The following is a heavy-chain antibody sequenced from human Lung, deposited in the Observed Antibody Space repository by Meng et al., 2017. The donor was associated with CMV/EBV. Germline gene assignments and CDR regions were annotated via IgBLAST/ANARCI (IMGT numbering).Heavy chain of an antibody. CDR2: INPSGGST. CDR3: ARKQVLGAMDY. V-gene: IGHV1-46*01. CDR1: GYTFTSYY. Sequence: ASVXVSCKASGYTFTSYYMHWVRQAPGQGLEWMGIINPSGGSTSYAQKFQGRVTMTRDTSTSTVYMELSSLRSEDTAVYYCARKQVLGAMDYWGQGTVVTVSS. D-gene: IGHD5-12*01. J-gene: IGHJ4*02.